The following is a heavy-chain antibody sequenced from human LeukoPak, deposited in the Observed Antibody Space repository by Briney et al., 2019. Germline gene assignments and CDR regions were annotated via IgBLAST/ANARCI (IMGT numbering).Heavy chain of an antibody. J-gene: IGHJ5*02. CDR1: GFTFSNAW. CDR2: IKSKTEGGTT. CDR3: TTDTIVVVPAARGGDTWFDP. D-gene: IGHD2-2*01. V-gene: IGHV3-15*01. Sequence: GGSLRHSCAASGFTFSNAWMSWVRQAPGKGLEWVGRIKSKTEGGTTDYAAPVKGRFTISRDDSKNTLYLQMNSLKTEDTAVYYCTTDTIVVVPAARGGDTWFDPWGQGTLVTVSS.